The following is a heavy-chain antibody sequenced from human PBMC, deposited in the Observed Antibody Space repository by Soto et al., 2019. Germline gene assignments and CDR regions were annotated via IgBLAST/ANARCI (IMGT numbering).Heavy chain of an antibody. V-gene: IGHV4-31*03. Sequence: PSETLSLTCTVSGGSISSGGYYWGWIRQHPGKGLEWIGYIYYSGSTYYNPSLKSRVTISVDTSKNQFSLKLSSVTAADTAVYYCARGPGTMAKIDYWGQGTLVTVSS. J-gene: IGHJ4*02. CDR1: GGSISSGGYY. D-gene: IGHD3-10*01. CDR2: IYYSGST. CDR3: ARGPGTMAKIDY.